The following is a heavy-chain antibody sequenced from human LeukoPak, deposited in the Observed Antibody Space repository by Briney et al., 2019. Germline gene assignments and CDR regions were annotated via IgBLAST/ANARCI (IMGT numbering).Heavy chain of an antibody. D-gene: IGHD3-16*01. J-gene: IGHJ1*01. CDR1: GFTFSTLA. Sequence: GGSLRLSCPASGFTFSTLAMIWVRQPPGTGLEGASSIFPSGGEIHYAEPVRGRFTISRDNSKNTVSLQMNSLRGDDTAVYYCAKDDAWGRYKDWGQGTLVTVSS. CDR3: AKDDAWGRYKD. CDR2: IFPSGGEI. V-gene: IGHV3-23*01.